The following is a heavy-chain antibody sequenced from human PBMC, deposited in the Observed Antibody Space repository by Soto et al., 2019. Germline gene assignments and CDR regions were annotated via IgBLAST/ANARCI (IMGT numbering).Heavy chain of an antibody. J-gene: IGHJ4*02. CDR1: GFTFSSCS. V-gene: IGHV3-48*01. D-gene: IGHD3-22*01. Sequence: EVQLVESGGGLVQPGGSLRLSCEASGFTFSSCSMNWVRQAPGKGLEWVSYISSSSGTIYYADSVKGRFTITRDNAKNALYLQMDRLRGEDTPVYDCAIDGRSGYYVEPCDYWGQGTLVTVSS. CDR2: ISSSSGTI. CDR3: AIDGRSGYYVEPCDY.